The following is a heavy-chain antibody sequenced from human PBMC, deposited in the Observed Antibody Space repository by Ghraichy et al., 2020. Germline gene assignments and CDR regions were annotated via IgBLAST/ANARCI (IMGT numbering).Heavy chain of an antibody. CDR3: AKRTGYSIGCEDY. J-gene: IGHJ4*02. D-gene: IGHD5-18*01. Sequence: GGSLRLSCAASGFTFGSYAMSWVRQAPGRGLEWISAISGTGGSTYYADAVKGRFTISRDNSKNTLYLQMNSLRAEDTAVYYCAKRTGYSIGCEDYWGQGTLVTVSS. V-gene: IGHV3-23*01. CDR2: ISGTGGST. CDR1: GFTFGSYA.